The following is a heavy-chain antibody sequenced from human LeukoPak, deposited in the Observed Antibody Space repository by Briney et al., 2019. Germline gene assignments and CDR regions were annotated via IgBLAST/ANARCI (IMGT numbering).Heavy chain of an antibody. CDR1: GGTFSSYA. CDR3: ARDAYIRDYYYGMDV. J-gene: IGHJ6*02. CDR2: IIPILGIA. Sequence: ASVKVSCKASGGTFSSYAISWVRQAPGQGLEWMGRIIPILGIANYAQKFQGRVTITADKSTSTAYMELSSLRSEDTAVYYCARDAYIRDYYYGMDVWGQGTTVTVSS. V-gene: IGHV1-69*04. D-gene: IGHD6-13*01.